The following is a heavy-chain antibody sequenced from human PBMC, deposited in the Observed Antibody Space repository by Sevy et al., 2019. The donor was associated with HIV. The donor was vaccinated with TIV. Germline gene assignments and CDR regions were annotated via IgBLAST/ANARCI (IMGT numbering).Heavy chain of an antibody. J-gene: IGHJ6*02. V-gene: IGHV3-66*01. CDR3: ARSPRNYYGMDV. D-gene: IGHD3-16*01. CDR1: GFTVSSNY. CDR2: IYSGGST. Sequence: GGSLRLSCAASGFTVSSNYMSWVRQAPGKGLEWVSVIYSGGSTYYADSVKGRFTISRDNSKNTLYLQMNSRRAEDTAVYYCARSPRNYYGMDVWGQGPTVTVSS.